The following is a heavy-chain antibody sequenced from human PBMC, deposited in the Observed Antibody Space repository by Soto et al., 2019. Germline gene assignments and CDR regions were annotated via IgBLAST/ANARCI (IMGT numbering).Heavy chain of an antibody. Sequence: GGSLRLSCAASGFTFSSHGMHWVRQAPGKGLEWVAVIWSDGSNEYYADSVKGRFTISRDNSKNTLYLQMSSLRVEDTAVYYCATDYSSTGYGLVYWGQGVLVTSP. V-gene: IGHV3-33*01. D-gene: IGHD6-19*01. CDR3: ATDYSSTGYGLVY. J-gene: IGHJ4*02. CDR2: IWSDGSNE. CDR1: GFTFSSHG.